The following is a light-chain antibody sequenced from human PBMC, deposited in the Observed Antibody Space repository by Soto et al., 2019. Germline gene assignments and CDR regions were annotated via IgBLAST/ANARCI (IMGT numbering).Light chain of an antibody. CDR2: GNR. CDR1: NSNLGAGYD. J-gene: IGLJ3*02. CDR3: QAYYYSRTAFV. Sequence: QSVLTQPPSVSGAPGQRVTISCTGNNSNLGAGYDVHWYQQLPGAAPKLVVFGNRNRPSGVPERFSGSKSGTSASLAITGLQAEDEADYYCQAYYYSRTAFVFGGGTKLTVL. V-gene: IGLV1-40*01.